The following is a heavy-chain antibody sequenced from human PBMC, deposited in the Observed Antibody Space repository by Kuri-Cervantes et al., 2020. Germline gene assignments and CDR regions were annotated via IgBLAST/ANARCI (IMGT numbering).Heavy chain of an antibody. V-gene: IGHV3-20*01. J-gene: IGHJ6*02. CDR1: GFTFDDYG. CDR3: ARDHGTYGDYGYYYYGMDV. CDR2: INWNGGST. Sequence: GESLKISCAASGFTFDDYGMSWVRQAPGKGLEWVSGINWNGGSTGYADSVKGRFTISRDNAKNSLYLQMNSLRAEDTALYHCARDHGTYGDYGYYYYGMDVWGQGATVTVSS. D-gene: IGHD4-17*01.